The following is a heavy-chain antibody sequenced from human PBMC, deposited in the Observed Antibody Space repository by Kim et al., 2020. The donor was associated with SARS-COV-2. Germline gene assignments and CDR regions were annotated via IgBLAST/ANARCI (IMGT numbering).Heavy chain of an antibody. J-gene: IGHJ3*02. D-gene: IGHD3-10*01. CDR1: GGSFSGYY. CDR2: INHSGST. V-gene: IGHV4-34*01. CDR3: ARGYGSGSYYIPDAVYAFDI. Sequence: SETLSLTCAVYGGSFSGYYWSWIRQPPGKGLEWIGEINHSGSTNYNPSLKSRVTISVDTSKNQFSLKLSSVTAADTAVYYCARGYGSGSYYIPDAVYAFDIWGQGTMVTVSS.